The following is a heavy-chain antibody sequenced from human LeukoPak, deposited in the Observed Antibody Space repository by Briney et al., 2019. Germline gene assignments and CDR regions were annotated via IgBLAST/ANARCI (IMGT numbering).Heavy chain of an antibody. J-gene: IGHJ4*02. Sequence: GGSLRLSCAVSGITLSNYGMSWVRQAPGRGLEWVAGISGSGGSTNYADSVKGRFTISRDNPKNTLYLQMNSLRAEDTAVYFCAKRGVVIRVILVGFHKEAYYFDSWGQGALVTVSS. CDR3: AKRGVVIRVILVGFHKEAYYFDS. V-gene: IGHV3-23*01. CDR1: GITLSNYG. CDR2: ISGSGGST. D-gene: IGHD3-22*01.